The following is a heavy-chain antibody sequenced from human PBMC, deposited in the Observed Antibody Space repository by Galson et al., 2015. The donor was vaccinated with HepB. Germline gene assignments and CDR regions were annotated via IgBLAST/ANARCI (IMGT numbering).Heavy chain of an antibody. D-gene: IGHD2-2*01. V-gene: IGHV1-69*13. CDR2: IIPIFGTA. J-gene: IGHJ6*03. Sequence: SVKVSCKASGGTFSSYAISWVRQAPGQGLEWMGGIIPIFGTANYAQKFQGRVTITADESTSTAYMELSSLRSEDTAVYYCARALLNQYCSSTSCQAFYYYMDVWGKGTTVTVSS. CDR1: GGTFSSYA. CDR3: ARALLNQYCSSTSCQAFYYYMDV.